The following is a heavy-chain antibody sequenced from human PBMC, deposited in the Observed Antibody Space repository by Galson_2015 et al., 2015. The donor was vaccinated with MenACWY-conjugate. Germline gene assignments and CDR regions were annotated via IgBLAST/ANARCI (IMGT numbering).Heavy chain of an antibody. CDR1: GGSFSGYY. CDR2: INHSGST. Sequence: ETLSLTCAVYGGSFSGYYWSWIRQPPGKGLEWIGEINHSGSTNYNPSLKSRVTISVDTSKNQFSLKLSSVTAADTAVYYCARDSIAARRVFDYWGQGTLVTVSS. J-gene: IGHJ4*02. CDR3: ARDSIAARRVFDY. V-gene: IGHV4-34*01. D-gene: IGHD6-6*01.